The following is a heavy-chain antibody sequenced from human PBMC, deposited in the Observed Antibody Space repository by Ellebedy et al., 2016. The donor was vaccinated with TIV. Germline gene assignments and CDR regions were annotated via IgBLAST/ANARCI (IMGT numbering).Heavy chain of an antibody. CDR3: ARLAMGATIKYFDY. J-gene: IGHJ4*02. V-gene: IGHV4-39*01. CDR1: GGSISSSSYY. CDR2: IYYSGST. D-gene: IGHD1-26*01. Sequence: MPSETLSLTCTVSGGSISSSSYYWGWIRQPPGKGLEWIGSIYYSGSTYYNPSLKSRVTISVDTSKNQFSLKLSSVTAADTAVYYCARLAMGATIKYFDYWGQGTLVTVSS.